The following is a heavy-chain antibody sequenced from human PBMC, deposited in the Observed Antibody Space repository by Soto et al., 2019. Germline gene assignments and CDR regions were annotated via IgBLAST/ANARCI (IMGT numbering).Heavy chain of an antibody. J-gene: IGHJ4*02. D-gene: IGHD3-22*01. V-gene: IGHV4-34*01. Sequence: SETLALTVAVYGGSFSGYYWSWIRQPPGKGLEWIGEINHSGSTNYNPSLKSRVTISVDTSKNQFSLKLSSVTAADTAVYYCARALRRYDSSGYYSFEVDYWGQGTLVTVSS. CDR2: INHSGST. CDR1: GGSFSGYY. CDR3: ARALRRYDSSGYYSFEVDY.